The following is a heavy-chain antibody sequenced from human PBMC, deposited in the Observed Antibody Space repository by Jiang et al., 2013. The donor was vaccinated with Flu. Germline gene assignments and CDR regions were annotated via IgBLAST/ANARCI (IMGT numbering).Heavy chain of an antibody. CDR3: ARVDSSSWYHVSNAFDI. Sequence: AEVKKPGESLKISCKGSGYSFTSYWIGWVRQMPGKGLEWMGIIYPGDSDTRYSPSFQGQVTISADKSISTAYLQWSSLKASDTAMYYCARVDSSSWYHVSNAFDIWGQGTMVTVSS. J-gene: IGHJ3*02. V-gene: IGHV5-51*01. CDR1: GYSFTSYW. D-gene: IGHD6-13*01. CDR2: IYPGDSDT.